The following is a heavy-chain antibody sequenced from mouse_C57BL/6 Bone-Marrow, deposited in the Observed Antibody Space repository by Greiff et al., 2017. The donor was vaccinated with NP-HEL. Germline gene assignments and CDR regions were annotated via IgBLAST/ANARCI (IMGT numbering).Heavy chain of an antibody. CDR1: GYSITSGYY. J-gene: IGHJ3*01. V-gene: IGHV3-6*01. Sequence: EVQLVESGPGLVKPSQSLSLTCSVTGYSITSGYYWNWIRQFPGNKLEWMGYISYDGSNNYNPSLKNRISITRDTSKNQFFLKLNSVTTEDTATYYWARLGRGAYWGQGTLVTVSA. CDR3: ARLGRGAY. CDR2: ISYDGSN. D-gene: IGHD4-1*01.